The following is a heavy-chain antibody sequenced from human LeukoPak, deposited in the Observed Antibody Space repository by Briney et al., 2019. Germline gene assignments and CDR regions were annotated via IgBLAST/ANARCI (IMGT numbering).Heavy chain of an antibody. CDR1: GGSISSSSYY. CDR3: ARAYDSSGYYYYYFDY. CDR2: IYYSGST. Sequence: KSSETLSLTCTVSGGSISSSSYYWGWIRQPPGKGLEWIGSIYYSGSTYYNPSLKSRVTISVDTSKNQFSLKLSSVTAADTAVYYCARAYDSSGYYYYYFDYWGQGTLVTVSS. V-gene: IGHV4-39*07. D-gene: IGHD3-22*01. J-gene: IGHJ4*02.